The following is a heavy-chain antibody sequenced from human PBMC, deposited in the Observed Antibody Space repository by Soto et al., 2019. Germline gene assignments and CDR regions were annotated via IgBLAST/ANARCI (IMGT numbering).Heavy chain of an antibody. J-gene: IGHJ4*02. Sequence: QVQLVESGGGVVQPGRSLRLSCAASGFTFSSYGMHWVRQAPGKGLEWVAVISYDGSNKYYADSVKGRFTISRDNSKNPLYLQMNSLRAEDTAVYYCAKEKYRGLQAPDFDYWVQGTLVSVSS. CDR2: ISYDGSNK. D-gene: IGHD1-26*01. CDR3: AKEKYRGLQAPDFDY. V-gene: IGHV3-30*18. CDR1: GFTFSSYG.